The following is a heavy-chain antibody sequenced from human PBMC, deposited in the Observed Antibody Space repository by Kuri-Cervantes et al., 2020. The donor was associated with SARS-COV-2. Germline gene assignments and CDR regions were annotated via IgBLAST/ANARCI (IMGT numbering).Heavy chain of an antibody. V-gene: IGHV4-39*07. CDR2: IYESGDT. CDR1: GASISSSTYY. D-gene: IGHD3-22*01. CDR3: ASAHNYYDSSGHGFDY. Sequence: GSLRLSCTVSGASISSSTYYWGWIRQSPGKGLEWLGSIYESGDTYYSSSLKSRLSLSVDTSKNQFSLKLTSVTTADTAVYYCASAHNYYDSSGHGFDYWGQGTLVTVSS. J-gene: IGHJ4*02.